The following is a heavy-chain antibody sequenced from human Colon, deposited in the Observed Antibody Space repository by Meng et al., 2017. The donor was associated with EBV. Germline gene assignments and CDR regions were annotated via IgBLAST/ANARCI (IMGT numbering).Heavy chain of an antibody. V-gene: IGHV1-18*01. J-gene: IGHJ5*02. Sequence: GQLVQAGAEVKKPGASVKVSCKASGYTFTSYGISWVRQAPGQGLEWMGWISAYNGNTNYAQKLQGRVTMTTDTSTSTAYMELRSLRSDDTAVYYCARNRPRGVATGANWFDPWGQGTLVTVSS. CDR2: ISAYNGNT. D-gene: IGHD5-12*01. CDR3: ARNRPRGVATGANWFDP. CDR1: GYTFTSYG.